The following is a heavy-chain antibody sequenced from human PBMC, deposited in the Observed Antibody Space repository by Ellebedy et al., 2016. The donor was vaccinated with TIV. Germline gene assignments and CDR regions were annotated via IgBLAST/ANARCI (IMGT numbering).Heavy chain of an antibody. V-gene: IGHV3-48*01. CDR1: GFTFSSYS. J-gene: IGHJ4*02. D-gene: IGHD3-22*01. CDR2: ISSCSSTI. Sequence: GGSLRLSCAASGFTFSSYSMNWVRQAPGKGLEWVSYISSCSSTIYYADSVKGRFTISRDNAKNSLYLQMNSLRAEDTAVYYCARGPKIYYYDSSDGAGYWGQGTLVTVSS. CDR3: ARGPKIYYYDSSDGAGY.